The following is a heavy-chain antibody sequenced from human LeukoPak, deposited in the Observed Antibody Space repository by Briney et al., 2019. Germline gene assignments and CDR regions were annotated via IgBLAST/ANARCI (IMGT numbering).Heavy chain of an antibody. Sequence: GGSLRLSCAASGFTLRSYAMSWVRQAPGKGLEWVSSITGGGGSTYYADSVRGRFTISRDDSKNTLCLQMNSLRAEDTAVYYCAKSAAVTTAWFDPWGQGTLLTVSS. CDR2: ITGGGGST. J-gene: IGHJ5*02. CDR3: AKSAAVTTAWFDP. CDR1: GFTLRSYA. D-gene: IGHD4-17*01. V-gene: IGHV3-23*01.